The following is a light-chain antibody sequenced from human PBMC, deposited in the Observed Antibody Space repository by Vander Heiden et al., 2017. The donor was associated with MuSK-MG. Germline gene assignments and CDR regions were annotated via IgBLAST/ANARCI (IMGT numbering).Light chain of an antibody. Sequence: DIQMNQSPSSLSASVADRGTITGRASQGISNYLAWYQQKPGKVPKLLIYAASTLQSGVPSRFSGSGSGTDFTLTISSLQPEDVATYYCQKYYSAPTTFGGGTKVEIK. CDR1: QGISNY. J-gene: IGKJ4*01. V-gene: IGKV1-27*01. CDR2: AAS. CDR3: QKYYSAPTT.